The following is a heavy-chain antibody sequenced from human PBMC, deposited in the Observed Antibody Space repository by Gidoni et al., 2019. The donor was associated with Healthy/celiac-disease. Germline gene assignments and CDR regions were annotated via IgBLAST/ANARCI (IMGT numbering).Heavy chain of an antibody. CDR3: ARDYCSSTSCYIPGILAPLRYYYYMDV. J-gene: IGHJ6*03. D-gene: IGHD2-2*02. CDR1: GFTFSSYS. V-gene: IGHV3-21*01. Sequence: EVQLVESGGGLVKPGGSLRLSCAASGFTFSSYSMNWVRQAPGKGLEWVSSISSSSSYIYYADSVKGRFTISRDNAKNSLYLQMNSLRAEDTAVYYCARDYCSSTSCYIPGILAPLRYYYYMDVWGKGTTVTVSS. CDR2: ISSSSSYI.